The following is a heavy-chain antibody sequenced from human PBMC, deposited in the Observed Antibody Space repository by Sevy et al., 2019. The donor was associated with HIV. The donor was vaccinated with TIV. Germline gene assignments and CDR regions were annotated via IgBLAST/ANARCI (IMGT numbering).Heavy chain of an antibody. CDR1: GFTFSSYS. D-gene: IGHD3-22*01. V-gene: IGHV3-48*02. Sequence: GGSLRLSCAASGFTFSSYSMNWVRQAPGKGLEWVSYISSSSSTIYYADSVKGRFTISRDNAKNSLYLQMNSLRDEGTAVYYCARDLTRHYYDSSGYLSPPYNWFDPWGQGTLVTVSS. CDR2: ISSSSSTI. J-gene: IGHJ5*02. CDR3: ARDLTRHYYDSSGYLSPPYNWFDP.